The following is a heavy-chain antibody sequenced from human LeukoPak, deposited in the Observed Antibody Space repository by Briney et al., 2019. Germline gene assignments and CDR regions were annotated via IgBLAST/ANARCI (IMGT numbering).Heavy chain of an antibody. CDR2: MNPNSGNT. J-gene: IGHJ4*02. CDR1: GYTFTSYD. V-gene: IGHV1-8*01. Sequence: ASVKVSCKASGYTFTSYDINWVRQATGQGLEWMGWMNPNSGNTGYAQKFQGRVTMTTDTSTSTAYMELRSLRSDDTAVYYCARDADSSSWGPRTGGLLSFDYWGQGTLVTVSS. CDR3: ARDADSSSWGPRTGGLLSFDY. D-gene: IGHD6-13*01.